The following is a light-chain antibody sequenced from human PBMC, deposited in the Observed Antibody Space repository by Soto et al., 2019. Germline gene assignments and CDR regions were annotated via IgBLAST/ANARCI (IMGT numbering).Light chain of an antibody. Sequence: QSALTQPRSVSASPGQSVTISCTGTSSDVGAYNYISWYQQHPGKVPRLMIYDVSERPSGVPDRFSGSKSGNTASLTISGLQAEDEADYYCWSFAGTVYVFGPGPKLTVL. CDR1: SSDVGAYNY. CDR2: DVS. CDR3: WSFAGTVYV. J-gene: IGLJ1*01. V-gene: IGLV2-11*01.